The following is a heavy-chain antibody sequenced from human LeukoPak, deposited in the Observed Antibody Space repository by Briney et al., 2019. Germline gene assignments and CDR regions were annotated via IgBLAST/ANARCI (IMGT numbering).Heavy chain of an antibody. CDR1: GFTFSSYA. J-gene: IGHJ4*02. V-gene: IGHV3-30-3*02. CDR2: ISYDGSNK. Sequence: HPGRSLRLSCAASGFTFSSYAMHWVRQAPGKGLEWVAVISYDGSNKYYADSVKGRFTISRDDSRNTLYLQMNSLRAEDTAVYYCSKKGQADNDGKPDWGQGTLVTVSS. CDR3: SKKGQADNDGKPD. D-gene: IGHD1-1*01.